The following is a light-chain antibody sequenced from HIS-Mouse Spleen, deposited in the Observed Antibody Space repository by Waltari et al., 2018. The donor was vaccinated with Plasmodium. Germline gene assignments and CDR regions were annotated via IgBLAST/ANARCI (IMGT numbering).Light chain of an antibody. CDR3: QQYNSYSMYT. Sequence: DIQMTQSPSTLSASVGDRVTITCRASQSISSWLAWYQQKPGKAPKLLIYKASSLESGVPSRFSGSGAGTEVTLTISSLQPDDFATDYCQQYNSYSMYTVGQGTKLEIK. CDR1: QSISSW. V-gene: IGKV1-5*03. J-gene: IGKJ2*01. CDR2: KAS.